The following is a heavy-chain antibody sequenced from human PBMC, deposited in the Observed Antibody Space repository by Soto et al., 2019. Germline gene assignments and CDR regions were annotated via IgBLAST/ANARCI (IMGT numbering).Heavy chain of an antibody. V-gene: IGHV3-74*01. Sequence: PGGSLRLSCAASGFTFSSSWMHWVRQAPGKGLVWVSRINSDGSSTTYSPSLQSRLTITKDTSKNQVVLTMTNMDPVDTATYYCARKNYGDYPTDYWGQGTLVTV. D-gene: IGHD4-17*01. J-gene: IGHJ4*02. CDR2: INSDGSST. CDR3: ARKNYGDYPTDY. CDR1: GFTFSSSW.